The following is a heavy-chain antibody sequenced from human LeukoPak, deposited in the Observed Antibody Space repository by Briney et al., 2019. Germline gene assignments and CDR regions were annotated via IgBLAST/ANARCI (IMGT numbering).Heavy chain of an antibody. CDR2: INPNSGDT. CDR1: GYTFTGYH. Sequence: GASVKVSCKTSGYTFTGYHMHWVRQAPGQGLEWMGRINPNSGDTNYAQKFQGRVTMTRDTSISTAYMELSRLTSDDTAMYYCARDYCSSTSCLFDYWGQGTLVTASS. D-gene: IGHD2-2*01. J-gene: IGHJ4*02. V-gene: IGHV1-2*06. CDR3: ARDYCSSTSCLFDY.